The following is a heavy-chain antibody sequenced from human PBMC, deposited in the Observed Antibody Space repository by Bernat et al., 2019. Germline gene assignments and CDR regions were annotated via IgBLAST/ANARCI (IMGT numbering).Heavy chain of an antibody. D-gene: IGHD3-9*01. CDR3: ARHSFDILTGYLFDY. CDR2: IYYSGST. J-gene: IGHJ4*02. CDR1: GGSISSSSYY. Sequence: QLQLQESGPGLVKPSETLSLTCTVSGGSISSSSYYWGWIRQPPGKGLEWIGSIYYSGSTYYNPSLKSRVTISVDTSKNQFSLKRSSVTAADTAVYYCARHSFDILTGYLFDYWGQGTLVTVSS. V-gene: IGHV4-39*01.